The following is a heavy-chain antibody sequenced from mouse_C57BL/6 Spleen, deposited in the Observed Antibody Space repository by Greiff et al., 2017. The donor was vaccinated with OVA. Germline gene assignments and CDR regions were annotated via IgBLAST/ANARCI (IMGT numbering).Heavy chain of an antibody. CDR1: GYTFTSYW. CDR3: ARGTSITTGFAY. J-gene: IGHJ3*01. D-gene: IGHD1-1*01. V-gene: IGHV1-55*01. CDR2: IYPGSGST. Sequence: VQLKQPGAELVKPGASVKMSCKASGYTFTSYWITWVKQRPGQGLEWIGDIYPGSGSTNYNEKFKSKATLTVDTSSSTAYMQLSSLTSEDSAVYYCARGTSITTGFAYWGQGTLVTVSA.